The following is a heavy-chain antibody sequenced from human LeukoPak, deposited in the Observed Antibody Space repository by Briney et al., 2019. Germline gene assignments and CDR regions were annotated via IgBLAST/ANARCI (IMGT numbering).Heavy chain of an antibody. CDR3: ARSPDFWSGLRDAFDI. V-gene: IGHV1-69*13. D-gene: IGHD3-3*01. CDR1: GGTFSSYA. Sequence: ASVKVSCKASGGTFSSYAISWVRQAPGQGLEWMGGIIPIFGTANYAQKFQGRVTITADESTSTAYMELSSLRSEDMAVYYCARSPDFWSGLRDAFDIWGQGTMVTVSS. J-gene: IGHJ3*02. CDR2: IIPIFGTA.